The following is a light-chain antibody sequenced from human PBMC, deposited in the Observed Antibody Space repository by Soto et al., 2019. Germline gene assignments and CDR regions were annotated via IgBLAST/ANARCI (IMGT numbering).Light chain of an antibody. CDR1: QSVSSH. CDR3: QQRSSAIT. V-gene: IGKV3-11*01. J-gene: IGKJ5*01. CDR2: DAS. Sequence: PGERATLSCRASQSVSSHLAWFQQRPGQAPRLLIYDASNRATGIPARFSGRGSGTDFTLTISSLEPEDFAVYYCQQRSSAITFGQGTRLEIK.